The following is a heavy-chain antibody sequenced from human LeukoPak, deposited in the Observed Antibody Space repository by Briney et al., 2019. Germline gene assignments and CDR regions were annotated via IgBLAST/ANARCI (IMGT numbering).Heavy chain of an antibody. J-gene: IGHJ5*02. D-gene: IGHD3-9*01. V-gene: IGHV3-30*02. Sequence: GGSLRLSCAASGFTFSSYGMHWVRQAPGKGLEWVAFIRYDGSNKYYADSVKGRFTISRDNSKNTLYLQTNSLRAEDTAVYYCAKDDSPDYDILTGFNWFDPWGQGTLVTVSS. CDR2: IRYDGSNK. CDR3: AKDDSPDYDILTGFNWFDP. CDR1: GFTFSSYG.